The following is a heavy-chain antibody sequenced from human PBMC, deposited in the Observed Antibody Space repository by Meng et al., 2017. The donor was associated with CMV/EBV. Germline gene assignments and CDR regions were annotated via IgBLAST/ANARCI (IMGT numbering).Heavy chain of an antibody. CDR2: ISGGST. CDR3: ARDLPHCSSTSCQYYFDY. J-gene: IGHJ4*02. CDR1: GFTVSSNE. Sequence: GESLKISCAASGFTVSSNEMSWVRQAPGKGVEWVSSISGGSTYYADSRKGRFTISRDNSKNSLYLQMNSLRAEDTAVYYCARDLPHCSSTSCQYYFDYWGQGTLVTVSS. D-gene: IGHD2-2*01. V-gene: IGHV3-38-3*01.